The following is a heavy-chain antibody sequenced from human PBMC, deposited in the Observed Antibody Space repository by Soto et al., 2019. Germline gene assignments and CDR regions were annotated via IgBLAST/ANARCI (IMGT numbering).Heavy chain of an antibody. CDR2: IIPIFGTA. V-gene: IGHV1-69*13. CDR3: ARVGATTDAYYYYGMDV. CDR1: GGTFSSYT. Sequence: SVKVSFKASGGTFSSYTISWVRQAPGQGLEWMGGIIPIFGTANYAQKFQGRVTITADESTSTAHMELSSLRSEDTAVYYCARVGATTDAYYYYGMDVWGQGTTVTVSS. J-gene: IGHJ6*02. D-gene: IGHD1-26*01.